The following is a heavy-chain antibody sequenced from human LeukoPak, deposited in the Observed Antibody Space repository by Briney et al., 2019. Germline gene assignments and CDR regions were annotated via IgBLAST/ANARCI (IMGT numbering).Heavy chain of an antibody. D-gene: IGHD1-14*01. J-gene: IGHJ3*02. CDR1: GFTFSDYY. Sequence: PGGSLRLSCAASGFTFSDYYMSWIRQAPGKGLEWVSYISSSGSTIYYADSVKGRFTISRDNAKNSLYLQMNSLRAEDTAVYYCARPERGGARNALDIWGQGTMVTVSS. CDR3: ARPERGGARNALDI. V-gene: IGHV3-11*01. CDR2: ISSSGSTI.